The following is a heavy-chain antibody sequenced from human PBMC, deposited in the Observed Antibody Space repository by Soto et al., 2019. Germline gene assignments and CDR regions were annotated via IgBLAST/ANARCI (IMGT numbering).Heavy chain of an antibody. CDR2: IFHSGSS. Sequence: PSETLSLTCAVSGGSISSNNWWSWVRQPPGKGLEWIGEIFHSGSSNYNPSLKSRVTMSVDKSKNQFSLKLNSVTAADTAVYYCARDQAVKDYGDSDYWGQGTLVTVSS. CDR3: ARDQAVKDYGDSDY. J-gene: IGHJ4*02. V-gene: IGHV4-4*02. CDR1: GGSISSNNW. D-gene: IGHD4-17*01.